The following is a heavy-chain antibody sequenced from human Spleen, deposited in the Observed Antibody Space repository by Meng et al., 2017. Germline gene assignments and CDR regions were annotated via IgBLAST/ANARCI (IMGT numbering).Heavy chain of an antibody. CDR2: IYHSGST. D-gene: IGHD1-26*01. J-gene: IGHJ4*02. CDR3: ARASTEYSGSYPLSFDY. CDR1: GYSISSGYY. V-gene: IGHV4-38-2*02. Sequence: GSLRLSCTVSGYSISSGYYWGWIRQPPGKGLEWIGSIYHSGSTYYNPSLKSRVTISVDTSKNQFSLKLSSVTAADTAVYYCARASTEYSGSYPLSFDYWGQGTLVTVSS.